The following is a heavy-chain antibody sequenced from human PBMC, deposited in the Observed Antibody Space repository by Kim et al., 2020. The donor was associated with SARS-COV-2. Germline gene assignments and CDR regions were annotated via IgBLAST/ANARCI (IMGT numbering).Heavy chain of an antibody. V-gene: IGHV1-2*02. CDR1: GYTFTGYY. D-gene: IGHD6-6*01. Sequence: ASVKVSCKASGYTFTGYYMHWVRQAPGQGLEWMGWINPNSGGTNYAQKFQGRVTMTRDTSISTAYIELSRLRSDDTAVYYCARELVAALYYYGMDVWGQGTTVTVSS. CDR2: INPNSGGT. J-gene: IGHJ6*02. CDR3: ARELVAALYYYGMDV.